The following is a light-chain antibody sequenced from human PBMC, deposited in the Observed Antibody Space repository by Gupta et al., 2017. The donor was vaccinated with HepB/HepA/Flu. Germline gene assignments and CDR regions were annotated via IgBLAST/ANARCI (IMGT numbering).Light chain of an antibody. V-gene: IGKV1-39*01. CDR3: QQSYSSPLFT. J-gene: IGKJ2*01. Sequence: DIQMTQSTSSLSASVGDRVTITCRASQTSSSYMNWYQQKPGKAPKLLMYAASSLQSGVPSRFSGSGSGTDFTLTINNLQPEDCATYYCQQSYSSPLFTFGQGTKLEIK. CDR1: QTSSSY. CDR2: AAS.